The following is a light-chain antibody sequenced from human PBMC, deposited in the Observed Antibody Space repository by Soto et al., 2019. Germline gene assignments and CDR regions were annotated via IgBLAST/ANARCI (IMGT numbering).Light chain of an antibody. CDR2: QTS. CDR3: QTYTWGT. J-gene: IGKJ1*01. V-gene: IGKV1-5*03. CDR1: QNIDSF. Sequence: DIQMTQSPSTLSASVGDRVTITCRASQNIDSFMAWYQQKPGNAPKLLIYQTSNLGSKVPSRFSGSGSGTEFILTISDLQPDDCSTYYCQTYTWGTFGPGTKVEIK.